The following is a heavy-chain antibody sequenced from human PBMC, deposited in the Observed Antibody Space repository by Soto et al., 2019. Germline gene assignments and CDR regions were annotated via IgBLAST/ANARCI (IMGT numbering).Heavy chain of an antibody. D-gene: IGHD1-20*01. CDR1: GYTFTSYY. J-gene: IGHJ4*01. Sequence: SVKVSCKASGYTFTSYYMQWVRQSPGQVLEWMGIINPSGGSTSYAQKFQGRVTMTRDTSTSTVYMELSSLRSEDTAVYYCARVYCITGHHDLFAFWGRGTLVTGSS. CDR2: INPSGGST. V-gene: IGHV1-46*03. CDR3: ARVYCITGHHDLFAF.